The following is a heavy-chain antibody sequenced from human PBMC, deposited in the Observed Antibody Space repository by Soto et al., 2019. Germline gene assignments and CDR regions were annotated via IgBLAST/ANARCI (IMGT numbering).Heavy chain of an antibody. Sequence: GGSLRLSCAASGFTFDDYGMSWVRQAPGKGLEWVAVIKCDGSSTDYADSVKGRFTISRDNAKNSLYLQMNSLRAEDTAVYYWARDLDYYDSSGYYLIPFDYWGQGTLVTVSS. CDR2: IKCDGSST. V-gene: IGHV3-20*04. D-gene: IGHD3-22*01. CDR1: GFTFDDYG. CDR3: ARDLDYYDSSGYYLIPFDY. J-gene: IGHJ4*02.